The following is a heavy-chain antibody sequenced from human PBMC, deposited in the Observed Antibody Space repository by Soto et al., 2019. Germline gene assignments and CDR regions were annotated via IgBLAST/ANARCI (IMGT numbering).Heavy chain of an antibody. CDR3: ARDREAGYNFYYGMDV. CDR1: SADNNTYC. J-gene: IGHJ6*02. Sequence: SETLSLTCSVSSADNNTYCWTWILHPAGKGLEWIIRIYPTASINYNLSLKGRVTLSVDTSSNQVSVRLASVTGEDTAIYYCARDREAGYNFYYGMDVWGQGTKVSVS. V-gene: IGHV4-4*07. D-gene: IGHD6-19*01. CDR2: IYPTASI.